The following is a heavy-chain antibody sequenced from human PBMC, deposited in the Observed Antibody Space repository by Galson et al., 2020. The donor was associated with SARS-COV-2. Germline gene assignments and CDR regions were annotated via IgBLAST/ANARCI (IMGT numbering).Heavy chain of an antibody. D-gene: IGHD3-22*01. V-gene: IGHV3-7*01. CDR3: ARLGIKWLDAFDI. CDR1: GFTFSSYW. CDR2: IKQEGREK. J-gene: IGHJ3*02. Sequence: GGSLRLSCAASGFTFSSYWMSWVRQAPGKGLEWVANIKQEGREKYYVDSLKGRFTISRDNVKNSLYLQMNSLRAEDTAVYYCARLGIKWLDAFDIWGQGTMVTVSS.